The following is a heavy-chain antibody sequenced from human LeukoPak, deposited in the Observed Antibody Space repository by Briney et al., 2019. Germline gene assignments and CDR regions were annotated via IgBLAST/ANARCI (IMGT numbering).Heavy chain of an antibody. J-gene: IGHJ3*02. V-gene: IGHV4-39*01. CDR2: IYYSGST. CDR3: ATPYYCDSSGYYRHYAFDI. CDR1: GGSISSSSYY. Sequence: SETLSLTCTVSGGSISSSSYYWGWIRQPPGKGLEWIGSIYYSGSTYYNPSLKSRVTISVDTSKNQFSLKLSSVTAADTAVYYCATPYYCDSSGYYRHYAFDIWGQGTMVTVSS. D-gene: IGHD3-22*01.